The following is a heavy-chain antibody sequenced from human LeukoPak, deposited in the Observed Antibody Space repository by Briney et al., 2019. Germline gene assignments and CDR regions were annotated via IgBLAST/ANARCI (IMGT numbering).Heavy chain of an antibody. Sequence: PSETLSLTCTVSGGSISSSSYYWGWIRQPPGKGLEWIGSIYYSGSTYYNPSLKSRVTISVDTSKNQFSLKLSSVTAADTAVYYCAVSSGYYHYFDYWGQGTLVTVSS. D-gene: IGHD3-22*01. CDR1: GGSISSSSYY. CDR2: IYYSGST. V-gene: IGHV4-39*01. CDR3: AVSSGYYHYFDY. J-gene: IGHJ4*02.